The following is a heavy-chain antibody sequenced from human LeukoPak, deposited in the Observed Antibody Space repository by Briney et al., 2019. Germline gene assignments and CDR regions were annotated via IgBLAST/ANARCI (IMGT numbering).Heavy chain of an antibody. CDR1: GFTFSDYA. V-gene: IGHV3-23*01. J-gene: IGHJ6*03. CDR3: AKDTSTWWYHRAYMNV. Sequence: PGGSLRLSCAASGFTFSDYAMNWVRQAPGGGLEWVSAISDGGDKTYHADSVKGRFTTSRDNAKNTLSLQMSSLRVEDSAVYFCAKDTSTWWYHRAYMNVWGTGTTVTVSS. D-gene: IGHD2-15*01. CDR2: ISDGGDKT.